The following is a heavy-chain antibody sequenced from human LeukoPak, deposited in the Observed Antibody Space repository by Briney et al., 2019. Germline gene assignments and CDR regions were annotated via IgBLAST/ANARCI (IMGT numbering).Heavy chain of an antibody. J-gene: IGHJ3*02. CDR2: IYYSGSI. D-gene: IGHD1/OR15-1a*01. Sequence: SETLSLTCTVSGGSISGYYWSWIRQPPGKGLEWIGYIYYSGSINYNSSLKSRRTISVDTSRNQFSLKLSSMTAADTAVYYCVRNTLGHYDAFDIWGQGTMVTVSS. CDR1: GGSISGYY. V-gene: IGHV4-59*01. CDR3: VRNTLGHYDAFDI.